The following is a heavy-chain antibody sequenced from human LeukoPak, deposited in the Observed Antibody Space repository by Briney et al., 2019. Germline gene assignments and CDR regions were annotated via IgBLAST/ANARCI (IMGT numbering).Heavy chain of an antibody. CDR1: GGSISSYY. D-gene: IGHD5-18*01. CDR2: IYYSGST. J-gene: IGHJ4*02. Sequence: SETLSLTCTVSGGSISSYYWSWIRQTPGKGLEGIGYIYYSGSTKYNPSPKSRVTISVDTSKNPFSLKLSSLTAADTAVYYCARHVQDTAMVTPLYYFDYWGQGTLVTVSS. CDR3: ARHVQDTAMVTPLYYFDY. V-gene: IGHV4-59*08.